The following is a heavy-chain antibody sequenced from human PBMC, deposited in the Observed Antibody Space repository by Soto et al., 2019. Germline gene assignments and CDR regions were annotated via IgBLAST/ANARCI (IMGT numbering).Heavy chain of an antibody. V-gene: IGHV3-11*05. D-gene: IGHD6-13*01. CDR3: ARTIAAAGGRRYFDL. CDR1: GFTFSDYY. Sequence: QVQLVESGGGLVKPGGSLRLSCAASGFTFSDYYISWIRQAPGKGLEWVSYISSSSSYTNYADSVKGRFTISRDNAKNSLYLQMNSLIDEATAVYHCARTIAAAGGRRYFDLWGSVTPVTVSS. J-gene: IGHJ2*01. CDR2: ISSSSSYT.